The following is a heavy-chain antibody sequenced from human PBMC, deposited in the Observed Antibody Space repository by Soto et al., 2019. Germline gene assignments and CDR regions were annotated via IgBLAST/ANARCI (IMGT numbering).Heavy chain of an antibody. J-gene: IGHJ4*02. Sequence: EVQLLESGGGLVQPGGSLRLSCATSGLSFSLYSMGWVRQAPGKGLEWVSAISGSGRNIHYADSVKGRFTISRDNSKNTLSLQMNSRRAEDTALYYCAKDDRTASRIDYWGQGTLVTVSS. CDR3: AKDDRTASRIDY. D-gene: IGHD2-21*02. CDR2: ISGSGRNI. V-gene: IGHV3-23*01. CDR1: GLSFSLYS.